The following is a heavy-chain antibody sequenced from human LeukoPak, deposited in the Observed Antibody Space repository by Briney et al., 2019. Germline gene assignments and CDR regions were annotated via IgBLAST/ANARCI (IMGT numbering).Heavy chain of an antibody. Sequence: GGSLRLSCAASGFTVSSNYMSWVRQAPGKGLEWVSVIYSGGTTYYADSVKGRFTISRDNSKNTLYLQMNSLRAEDTAMYYCAREARGGGYDYWGQGTLVTVCS. V-gene: IGHV3-53*01. CDR3: AREARGGGYDY. J-gene: IGHJ4*02. D-gene: IGHD3-16*01. CDR1: GFTVSSNY. CDR2: IYSGGTT.